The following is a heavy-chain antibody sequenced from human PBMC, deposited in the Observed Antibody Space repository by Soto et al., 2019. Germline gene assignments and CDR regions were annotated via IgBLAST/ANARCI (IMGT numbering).Heavy chain of an antibody. CDR3: ARGRYVDY. V-gene: IGHV1-18*01. D-gene: IGHD1-1*01. J-gene: IGHJ4*02. CDR1: GYAFTSYG. CDR2: ISAHNGNT. Sequence: QVHLVQSGAEVKKPGASVKVSCKASGYAFTSYGITWVRQAPGQGLEWMGWISAHNGNTDYAQKLQGRVIVTRDTSTSTAYMELRSLRSDDTAVYYCARGRYVDYWGQGALVTVSS.